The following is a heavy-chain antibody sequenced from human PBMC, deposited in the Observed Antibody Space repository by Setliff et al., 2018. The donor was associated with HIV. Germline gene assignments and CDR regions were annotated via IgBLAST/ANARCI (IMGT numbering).Heavy chain of an antibody. D-gene: IGHD2-8*01. CDR3: ATKVYCTNGVCLDAFDI. CDR2: IIPNSAGT. V-gene: IGHV1-2*06. Sequence: AASVKVSCKASGYTFTGNFIHWVRQAPGQGLEWMGRIIPNSAGTNYAQKFQGRVTMTRDTSISTAYMELSRLRSDDTAVYYCATKVYCTNGVCLDAFDIWGQGTMVTVSS. CDR1: GYTFTGNF. J-gene: IGHJ3*02.